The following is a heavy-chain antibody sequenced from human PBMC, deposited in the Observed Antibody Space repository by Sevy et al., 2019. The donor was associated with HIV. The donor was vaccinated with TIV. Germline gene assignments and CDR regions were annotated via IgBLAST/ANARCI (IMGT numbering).Heavy chain of an antibody. CDR2: VYPGDSDT. J-gene: IGHJ4*02. CDR1: GYTFSDYW. CDR3: ARTPSTVSNPLYFDY. D-gene: IGHD4-17*01. V-gene: IGHV5-51*01. Sequence: GESLMISCKGSGYTFSDYWVGWVRQMPGKGLEWMGIVYPGDSDTRYSPSFRGQVTISADTSIRTAYLQWNNLRASDTAIYYCARTPSTVSNPLYFDYWGQGALVTVSS.